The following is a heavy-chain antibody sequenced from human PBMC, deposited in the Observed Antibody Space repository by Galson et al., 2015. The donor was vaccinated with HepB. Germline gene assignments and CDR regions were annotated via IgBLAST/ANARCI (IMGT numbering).Heavy chain of an antibody. CDR2: ISYDGSNK. CDR3: ASAYCGGDCYSVFGEYFQH. D-gene: IGHD2-21*02. CDR1: GFTFSSYG. V-gene: IGHV3-30*03. J-gene: IGHJ1*01. Sequence: SLRLSCAASGFTFSSYGMHWVRQAPGKGLEWVAVISYDGSNKYYADSVKGRFTISRDNSKNTLYLQMNSLRAEDTAVYYCASAYCGGDCYSVFGEYFQHWGQGTLVTVSS.